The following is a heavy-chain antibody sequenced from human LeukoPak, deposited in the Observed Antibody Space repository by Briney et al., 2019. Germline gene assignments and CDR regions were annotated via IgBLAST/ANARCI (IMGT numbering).Heavy chain of an antibody. CDR3: ARSPSARNIVVVPAGHFDY. CDR2: IYYSGST. Sequence: PSETLSFTCTVSGGSISSYYWSWLRQPPGKGLEWIGYIYYSGSTNYNPSLKSRVTISVDTSKNQFSLKLSSVTAADTAVYYCARSPSARNIVVVPAGHFDYWGQGTLVTVSS. D-gene: IGHD2-2*01. V-gene: IGHV4-59*01. J-gene: IGHJ4*02. CDR1: GGSISSYY.